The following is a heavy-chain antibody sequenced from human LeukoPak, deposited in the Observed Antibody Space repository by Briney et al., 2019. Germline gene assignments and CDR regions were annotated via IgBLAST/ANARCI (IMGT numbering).Heavy chain of an antibody. D-gene: IGHD3-9*01. V-gene: IGHV3-20*01. CDR1: GFSFEDYG. CDR3: ARVPYFDILTGYYSGGFDI. J-gene: IGHJ3*02. Sequence: GGSLRLSCAASGFSFEDYGLNWVRQTPGKGLEWVSGLNWNGDSIGYADSVKGRFTISRDNAKNSLYLQMDSLRAEDTALHHCARVPYFDILTGYYSGGFDIWGRGTMVTVSS. CDR2: LNWNGDSI.